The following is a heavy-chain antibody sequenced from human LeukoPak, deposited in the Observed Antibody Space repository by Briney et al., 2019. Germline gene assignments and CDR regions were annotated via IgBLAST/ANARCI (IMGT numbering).Heavy chain of an antibody. D-gene: IGHD6-13*01. Sequence: SETLSLTCTVSGGSISSHYWSWIRQPPGKGLEWIGYIYDSGSTNYNPSLKSRVTISVDTSKNQFSLKLSSVTAADTAVYYCASSIAAAGPYNWFDPWGQGTLVTVSS. CDR3: ASSIAAAGPYNWFDP. V-gene: IGHV4-59*11. J-gene: IGHJ5*02. CDR2: IYDSGST. CDR1: GGSISSHY.